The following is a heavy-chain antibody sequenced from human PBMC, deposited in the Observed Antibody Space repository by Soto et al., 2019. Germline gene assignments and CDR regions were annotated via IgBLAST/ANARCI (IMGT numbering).Heavy chain of an antibody. CDR2: VYHTGRT. V-gene: IGHV4-61*01. J-gene: IGHJ5*02. Sequence: SETLSLTCTVSGGSFKSGSYSWSWIRQPPGKGLEWIGYVYHTGRTSYNPSLKSRVSISMDTSKNQFSLNLDSVTAADTAVYYCARDRTNRRVYPRSFDPWGQGTLVTVSS. CDR1: GGSFKSGSYS. D-gene: IGHD6-6*01. CDR3: ARDRTNRRVYPRSFDP.